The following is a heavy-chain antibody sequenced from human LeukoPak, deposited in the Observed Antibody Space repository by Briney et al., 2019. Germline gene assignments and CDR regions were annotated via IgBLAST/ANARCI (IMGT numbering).Heavy chain of an antibody. CDR1: GFTFSSYA. Sequence: PGGSLRLSCAASGFTFSSYAMSWVRQAPGKGLEWVAFIRYDGSNKYYADSVKGRFTISRDNSKNTLYLQMNSLRAEDTAVYYCAKVLFSFRSLEWFLKGYFDYWGQGTLVTVSS. D-gene: IGHD3-3*01. CDR3: AKVLFSFRSLEWFLKGYFDY. V-gene: IGHV3-30*02. CDR2: IRYDGSNK. J-gene: IGHJ4*02.